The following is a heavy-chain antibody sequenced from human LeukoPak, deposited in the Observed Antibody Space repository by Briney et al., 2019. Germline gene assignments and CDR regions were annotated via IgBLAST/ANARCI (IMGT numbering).Heavy chain of an antibody. CDR2: ISGSGGST. Sequence: GGSLRLSCAASGFTFSSYAMSWVRQAPGKGLEWVSAISGSGGSTYYADSVKGRFTISRDNSKNTLYPQMNSLRAEDTAVYYCAKVPITMVRGVSEFDYWGQGTLVTVSS. J-gene: IGHJ4*02. D-gene: IGHD3-10*01. CDR1: GFTFSSYA. V-gene: IGHV3-23*01. CDR3: AKVPITMVRGVSEFDY.